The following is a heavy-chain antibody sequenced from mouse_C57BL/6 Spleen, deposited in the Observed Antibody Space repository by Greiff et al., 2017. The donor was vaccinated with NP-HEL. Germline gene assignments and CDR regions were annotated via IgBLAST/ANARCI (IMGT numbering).Heavy chain of an antibody. V-gene: IGHV5-12*01. D-gene: IGHD1-1*01. J-gene: IGHJ1*03. CDR3: ARLSTTVVAHWYFDV. CDR2: ISNGGGST. CDR1: GFTFSDYY. Sequence: EVQLVESGGGLVQPGGSLKLSCAASGFTFSDYYMYWVRQTPEKRLEWVAYISNGGGSTYYPDTVKGRFTISRDNAKNTLYLQMSRLKSEDTAMYYCARLSTTVVAHWYFDVWGTGTTVTVSS.